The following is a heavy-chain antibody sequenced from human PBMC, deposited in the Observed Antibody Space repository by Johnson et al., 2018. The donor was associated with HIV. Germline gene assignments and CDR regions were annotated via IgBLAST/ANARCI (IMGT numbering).Heavy chain of an antibody. D-gene: IGHD3-22*01. J-gene: IGHJ3*02. CDR1: GFTFSSYA. CDR2: ISYDGSNK. Sequence: QMQLVESGGGVVQPGRSLRLSCAASGFTFSSYAMHWVRQAPGKGLEWVAVISYDGSNKYYADSVTGRFTISRDNSKNTLYLQMNSLRAEDTAVYYCARPLSSGLGFDAFDIWGQGTMVTVSS. V-gene: IGHV3-30*04. CDR3: ARPLSSGLGFDAFDI.